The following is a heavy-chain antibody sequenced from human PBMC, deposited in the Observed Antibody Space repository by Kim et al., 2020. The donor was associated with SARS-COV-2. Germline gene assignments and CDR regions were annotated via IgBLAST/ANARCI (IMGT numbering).Heavy chain of an antibody. Sequence: KFQGRVTMARDTSTSTVYMELSSLRSEDTAVYYCARGEDSTSCCDDPLDYWGQGTLVTVSS. V-gene: IGHV1-46*01. D-gene: IGHD2-2*01. J-gene: IGHJ4*02. CDR3: ARGEDSTSCCDDPLDY.